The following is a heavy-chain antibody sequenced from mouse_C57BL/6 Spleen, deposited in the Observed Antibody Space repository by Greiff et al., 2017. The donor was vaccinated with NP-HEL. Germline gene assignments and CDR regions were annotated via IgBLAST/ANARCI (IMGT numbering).Heavy chain of an antibody. CDR2: ISSGGDYI. V-gene: IGHV5-9-1*02. D-gene: IGHD2-1*01. J-gene: IGHJ1*03. CDR1: GFTFSSYA. Sequence: DVMLVESGEGLVKPGGSLKLSCAASGFTFSSYAMSWVRQTPEQRLEWVAYISSGGDYIYYADTVKGRFTISRDNARNTLYLQMSSLTSEDTAMYYCTRDGSLRYVDVWGTGTTVTVAS. CDR3: TRDGSLRYVDV.